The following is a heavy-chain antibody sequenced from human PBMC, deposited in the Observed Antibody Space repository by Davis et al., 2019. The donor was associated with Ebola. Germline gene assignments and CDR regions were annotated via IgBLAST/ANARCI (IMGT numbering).Heavy chain of an antibody. J-gene: IGHJ6*02. CDR1: GFTFSSYS. D-gene: IGHD2-21*02. CDR3: ARDGDLYYYYGMDV. V-gene: IGHV3-21*01. Sequence: PGGSLRLSCAASGFTFSSYSMNWVRQAPGKGLEWVSSISSSSSYIYYADSVKGRFTISRDNAKNSLYLQMNSLRAEDTAVYYCARDGDLYYYYGMDVWGQGTTVTVSS. CDR2: ISSSSSYI.